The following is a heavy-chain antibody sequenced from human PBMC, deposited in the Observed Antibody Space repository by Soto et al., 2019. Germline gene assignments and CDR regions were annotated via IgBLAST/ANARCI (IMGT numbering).Heavy chain of an antibody. V-gene: IGHV1-69*01. D-gene: IGHD2-15*01. CDR3: ARDYGHDCSGGNCYFYF. CDR1: GGTFSSYA. CDR2: IIPLFGTA. Sequence: QVQLVQSGAEVKKPGSSVKVSCKASGGTFSSYAISWVRQAPGQGLEWMGGIIPLFGTANYAQKFRGRVTITADESTSTAHMELRSLRSEDTAVYYCARDYGHDCSGGNCYFYFWGQGTLVTVSP. J-gene: IGHJ4*02.